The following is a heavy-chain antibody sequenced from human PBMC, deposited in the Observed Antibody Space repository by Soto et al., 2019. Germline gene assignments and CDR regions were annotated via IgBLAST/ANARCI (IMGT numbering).Heavy chain of an antibody. Sequence: CGSLRLCCAASGFTFSNAWVNWVRQAPGKGLEWVGRIKSKTDGGTTDYAAPVKGRFTISRDDSKNTLYLQMNSLKTEDTAVYYCNTDRYGKYYFDYWGQGTLVTVSS. CDR2: IKSKTDGGTT. V-gene: IGHV3-15*07. CDR1: GFTFSNAW. J-gene: IGHJ4*02. D-gene: IGHD4-17*01. CDR3: NTDRYGKYYFDY.